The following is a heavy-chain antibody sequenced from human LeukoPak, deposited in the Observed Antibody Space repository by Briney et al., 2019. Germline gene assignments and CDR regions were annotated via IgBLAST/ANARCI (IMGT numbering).Heavy chain of an antibody. CDR3: ARGPEMATISD. J-gene: IGHJ4*02. CDR1: GYTFTDYA. CDR2: ISGSGTTT. D-gene: IGHD5-24*01. Sequence: GGSLRLSCAASGYTFTDYAMSWVRQAPGKGLEWVSAISGSGTTTYYADSMKGRSTISRDNSKNTLYLQMNSLRAEDTAVYYCARGPEMATISDWGQGTLVTVSS. V-gene: IGHV3-23*01.